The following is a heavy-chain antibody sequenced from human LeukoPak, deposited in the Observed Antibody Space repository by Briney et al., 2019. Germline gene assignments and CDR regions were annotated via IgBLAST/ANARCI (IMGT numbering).Heavy chain of an antibody. V-gene: IGHV3-33*01. Sequence: GRSLRLSCAASGFTFSSYGMHWVRQAPGKGLEWVAVIWYDGSNKYYADSVKGRFTISRDNSKSTLYLQMNSLRAEDTAVYYCARGGLGIGDFDIWGQGTMVTVSS. CDR3: ARGGLGIGDFDI. CDR2: IWYDGSNK. CDR1: GFTFSSYG. J-gene: IGHJ3*02. D-gene: IGHD7-27*01.